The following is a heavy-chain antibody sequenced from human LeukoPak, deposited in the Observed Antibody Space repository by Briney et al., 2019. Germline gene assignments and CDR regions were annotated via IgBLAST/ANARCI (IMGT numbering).Heavy chain of an antibody. Sequence: GGSLRLSCAASGFTFSSYAVHWVRQAPGKGLEWVAVISYDGSNKYYADSVKGRFTISRDNSKNTLYLQMNSLRAEDTAVYSCARGPTEWDEGYFDYWGQGTLVTVSS. D-gene: IGHD1-26*01. CDR1: GFTFSSYA. J-gene: IGHJ4*02. CDR3: ARGPTEWDEGYFDY. V-gene: IGHV3-30*04. CDR2: ISYDGSNK.